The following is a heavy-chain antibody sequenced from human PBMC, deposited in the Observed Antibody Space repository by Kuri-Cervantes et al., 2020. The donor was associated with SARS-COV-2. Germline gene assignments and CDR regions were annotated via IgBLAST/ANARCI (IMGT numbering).Heavy chain of an antibody. CDR1: GFNVSSTY. CDR2: IFSDGIT. V-gene: IGHV3-66*01. Sequence: GGSLRLSCAASGFNVSSTYMSWVRQAPGKGLEWVSIIFSDGITHYADFVKGRFTVSRDISKNTLYLQINSLRGEDTAVYYCASDSASQFLDYFYAMDVWGHGTTVTVSS. J-gene: IGHJ6*02. CDR3: ASDSASQFLDYFYAMDV. D-gene: IGHD2/OR15-2a*01.